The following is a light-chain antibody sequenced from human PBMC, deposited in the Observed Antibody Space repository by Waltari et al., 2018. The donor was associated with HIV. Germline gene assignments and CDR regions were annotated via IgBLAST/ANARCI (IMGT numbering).Light chain of an antibody. V-gene: IGKV1-6*01. CDR1: QGIRND. CDR2: TAS. J-gene: IGKJ1*01. Sequence: AIQMTQSPSSLSASVGDRVTITCRASQGIRNDLGWFQHKPGKAPKLLIYTASSLQSGVPPRFSGSGSGTDFTLTISNLQPEDFATYYCLQDYNYPLTFGQGTKVEIK. CDR3: LQDYNYPLT.